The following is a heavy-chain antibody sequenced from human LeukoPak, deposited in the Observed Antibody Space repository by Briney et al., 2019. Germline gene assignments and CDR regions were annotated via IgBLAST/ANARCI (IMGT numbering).Heavy chain of an antibody. V-gene: IGHV4-34*01. Sequence: SETLSLTCTVSGGSISNGDYYWSWIRQPPGKGLEWIGEINHSGSTNYNPSLKSRVTISVDTSKNQFSLKLSSVTAADTAVYYCARGIRYSSGYFDYWGQGTLVTVSS. CDR1: GGSISNGDYY. CDR2: INHSGST. D-gene: IGHD3-22*01. CDR3: ARGIRYSSGYFDY. J-gene: IGHJ4*02.